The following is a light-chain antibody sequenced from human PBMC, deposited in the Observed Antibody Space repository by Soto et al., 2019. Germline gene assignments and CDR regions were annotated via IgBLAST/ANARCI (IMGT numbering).Light chain of an antibody. CDR1: QSINRY. J-gene: IGKJ1*01. V-gene: IGKV3-20*01. Sequence: EIVLTQSPGILSLSPGERATLFCRASQSINRYLAWTQQKPGQAPRLLISGASNRATGIPDRFSGSGSGTDFTLTISRLEPEDFAVHYCHQYATSLLTFGQGTKV. CDR2: GAS. CDR3: HQYATSLLT.